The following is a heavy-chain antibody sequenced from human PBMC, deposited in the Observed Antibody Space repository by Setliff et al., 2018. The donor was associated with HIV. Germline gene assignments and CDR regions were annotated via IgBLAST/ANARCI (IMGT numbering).Heavy chain of an antibody. J-gene: IGHJ4*02. CDR3: ARAAMFRGVVGWSLYYFDY. CDR1: GGSIGSNY. D-gene: IGHD3-10*01. CDR2: IYDTGST. V-gene: IGHV4-59*01. Sequence: SETLSLTCTVSGGSIGSNYLNWIRQPPGKGLEWVGYIYDTGSTDYNFSCRSRVTISRDTSKNQFSLKLRSVTAADTAVYYCARAAMFRGVVGWSLYYFDYWGQGPRVTVSS.